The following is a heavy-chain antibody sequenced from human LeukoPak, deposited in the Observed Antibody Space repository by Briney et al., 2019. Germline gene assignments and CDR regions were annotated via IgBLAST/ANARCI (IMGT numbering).Heavy chain of an antibody. CDR3: ARESPLARPYYYYYMDV. CDR2: IYTSGST. J-gene: IGHJ6*03. CDR1: GGSIGSYY. V-gene: IGHV4-4*07. Sequence: SETLSLTCTVSGGSIGSYYWSWIRQPAGKGLEWIGRIYTSGSTNYNPSLKSRVTMSVDTSKNQFSLKLSSVTAADTAVYYCARESPLARPYYYYYMDVWGKGTTVTVSS. D-gene: IGHD6-13*01.